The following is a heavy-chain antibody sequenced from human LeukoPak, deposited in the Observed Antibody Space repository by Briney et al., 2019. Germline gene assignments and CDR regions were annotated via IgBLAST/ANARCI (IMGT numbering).Heavy chain of an antibody. CDR3: ARVSFYDFWSGYHNWFDP. CDR1: GGSISSGDYY. CDR2: IYYSGST. Sequence: KPSQTLSLTCTVSGGSISSGDYYWSWIRQPPGKGLEWIGHIYYSGSTYYNPSLKSRVTISVDTSKNQFSLKLSSVTAADTAVYYCARVSFYDFWSGYHNWFDPWGQGTLVTVSS. D-gene: IGHD3-3*01. J-gene: IGHJ5*02. V-gene: IGHV4-30-4*08.